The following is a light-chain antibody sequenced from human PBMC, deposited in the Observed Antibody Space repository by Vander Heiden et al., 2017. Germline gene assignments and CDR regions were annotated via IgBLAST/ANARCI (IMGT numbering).Light chain of an antibody. CDR1: LSISSTY. Sequence: ELVLTQSPGTLSLSPGERATLSCRASLSISSTYLAWYQQKPGQAPRLLIYGAASRATGIPDRFSGRGSGTDFTLTISRLEPDDFAVFYCQQYSDSLRTFGQGTKVEIK. CDR3: QQYSDSLRT. V-gene: IGKV3-20*01. J-gene: IGKJ1*01. CDR2: GAA.